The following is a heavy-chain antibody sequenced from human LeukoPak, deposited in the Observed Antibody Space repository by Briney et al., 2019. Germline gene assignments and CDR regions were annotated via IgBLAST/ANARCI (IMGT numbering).Heavy chain of an antibody. D-gene: IGHD3-10*01. Sequence: SETLSLTCIVSGGPISTHYWSWSRQPPGKGLEWIGYNDYSGSTNYNPSLKSRVTISVDTSKNQFSLKLNSVPAADTAVYYCARGATFRGTYYMDVWGKGTTVTVSS. J-gene: IGHJ6*03. CDR1: GGPISTHY. V-gene: IGHV4-59*11. CDR3: ARGATFRGTYYMDV. CDR2: NDYSGST.